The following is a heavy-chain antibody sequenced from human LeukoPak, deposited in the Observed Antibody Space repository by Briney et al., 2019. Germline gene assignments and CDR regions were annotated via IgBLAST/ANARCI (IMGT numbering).Heavy chain of an antibody. D-gene: IGHD5-18*01. J-gene: IGHJ4*02. CDR3: AKGGAGYSCDAPFGY. CDR2: ISYDGSNK. Sequence: SGGSLRLSCAASGFTFSSYGMHWVRQAPGKGLEWVAVISYDGSNKYYADSVKGRFTISRDNSKNTLYLQMNSLRAEDTAVYYCAKGGAGYSCDAPFGYWGQGTLVTVSS. CDR1: GFTFSSYG. V-gene: IGHV3-30*18.